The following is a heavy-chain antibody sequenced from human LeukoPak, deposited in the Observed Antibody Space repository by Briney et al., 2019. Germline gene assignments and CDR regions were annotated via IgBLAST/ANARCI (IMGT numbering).Heavy chain of an antibody. CDR1: GFTFSSYW. Sequence: PGGSLRLSCAASGFTFSSYWMSWVRQAPGKGLEWVANIKQDGSEKYYVDSVKGRFTISRDNAKNSLYPQMNSLRAEDTAVYYCARARYYYGSGSYGSIDYWGQGTLVTVSS. D-gene: IGHD3-10*01. V-gene: IGHV3-7*01. CDR3: ARARYYYGSGSYGSIDY. J-gene: IGHJ4*02. CDR2: IKQDGSEK.